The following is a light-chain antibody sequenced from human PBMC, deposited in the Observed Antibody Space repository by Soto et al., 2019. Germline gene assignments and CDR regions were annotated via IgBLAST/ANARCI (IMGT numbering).Light chain of an antibody. CDR1: QSISNR. Sequence: DIQMTQSPSTLSSSVGDRVTITCRASQSISNRLAWYKQKPGKAPKVVIYDASSLESGVQSRFSGSGSGTEFILTINSLQTDDFATYCCQHYGSMWAFGQGTRLEIK. V-gene: IGKV1-5*01. J-gene: IGKJ5*01. CDR3: QHYGSMWA. CDR2: DAS.